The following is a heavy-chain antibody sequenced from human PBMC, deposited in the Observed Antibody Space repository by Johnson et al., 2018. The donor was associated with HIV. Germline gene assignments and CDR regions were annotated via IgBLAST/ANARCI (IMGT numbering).Heavy chain of an antibody. D-gene: IGHD3-16*01. Sequence: QVQLVESGGGVVQPGRSLRLSCAASGFTFSSYAMHWVRQAPGKGLEWVAVISYDGSNKYYADSVKGRFTISRDNSKNTLYLQMNSLRAEETAVYYCVRDAFDFRDATGRFGGAGFDIWGQGTVVTVSS. CDR3: VRDAFDFRDATGRFGGAGFDI. CDR1: GFTFSSYA. J-gene: IGHJ3*02. V-gene: IGHV3-30-3*01. CDR2: ISYDGSNK.